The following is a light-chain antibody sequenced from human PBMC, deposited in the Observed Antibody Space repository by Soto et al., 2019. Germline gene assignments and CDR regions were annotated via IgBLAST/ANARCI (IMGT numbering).Light chain of an antibody. Sequence: EIVLTQSPGPLSSSPGERATLSCRASQSVSSSYLAWYQQKPGQAPRLLIYGASSRATGIPDRFSGSGSGTDVTLTGSSLEPEDFAVYYCQQYGISPHTFGQGTKLEIK. J-gene: IGKJ2*01. CDR1: QSVSSSY. V-gene: IGKV3-20*01. CDR2: GAS. CDR3: QQYGISPHT.